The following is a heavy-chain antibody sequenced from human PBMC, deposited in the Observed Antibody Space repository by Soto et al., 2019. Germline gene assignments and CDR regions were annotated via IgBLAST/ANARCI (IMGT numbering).Heavy chain of an antibody. J-gene: IGHJ4*02. D-gene: IGHD2-8*01. CDR3: VRDGNGNSLAY. CDR1: GGTFSKYT. Sequence: VASVKVSCKASGGTFSKYTISWVRQAPGQGLEWMAGIIPIFGAAKAAQKFQGRVALTADESTTTAYMELNSLKSDDTAIYYCVRDGNGNSLAYWGQGTLVTVYS. V-gene: IGHV1-69*13. CDR2: IIPIFGAA.